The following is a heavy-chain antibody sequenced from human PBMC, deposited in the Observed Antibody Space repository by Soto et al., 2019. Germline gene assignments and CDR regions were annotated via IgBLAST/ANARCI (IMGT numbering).Heavy chain of an antibody. CDR3: ARGINYYDSGDDAFDI. J-gene: IGHJ3*02. V-gene: IGHV1-8*01. Sequence: QVQLVQSGAEVKKPGASVKVSCKASGYTFTSYDINWVRRATGQGLEWMGWMNPNSGNTGYAQKFQGRVTMTRNTSITTAYMDLSSLRSEDTAVYYCARGINYYDSGDDAFDIWGQGTMVTVSS. CDR1: GYTFTSYD. CDR2: MNPNSGNT. D-gene: IGHD3-10*01.